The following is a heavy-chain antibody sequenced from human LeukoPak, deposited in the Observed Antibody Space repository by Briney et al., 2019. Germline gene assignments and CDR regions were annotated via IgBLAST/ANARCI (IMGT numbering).Heavy chain of an antibody. J-gene: IGHJ4*02. CDR1: GYSISSGYY. D-gene: IGHD5-12*01. CDR2: IYHSGST. CDR3: STSLVATKRFDY. Sequence: SETLSLTCAVSGYSISSGYYWGWIRQPPGKGLEWTGSIYHSGSTYYNPSLKSRVTISVDTSKNQFSLKLSSVTAADTAVYYCSTSLVATKRFDYWGQGTLVTVSS. V-gene: IGHV4-38-2*01.